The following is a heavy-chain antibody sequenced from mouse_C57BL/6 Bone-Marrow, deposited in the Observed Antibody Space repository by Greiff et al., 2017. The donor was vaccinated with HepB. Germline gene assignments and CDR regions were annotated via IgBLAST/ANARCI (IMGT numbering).Heavy chain of an antibody. Sequence: EVHVVESGGGLVQPGGSRKLSCAASGFTFSHFGMHWVRQAPEKGLEWVAFISNGGNTLYYADTLKGRYTISRDNPRNTLFLQMTSLRSEDTAIYYCGRGDYWGQGTTLTVSS. CDR1: GFTFSHFG. CDR2: ISNGGNTL. J-gene: IGHJ2*01. V-gene: IGHV5-17*02. CDR3: GRGDY.